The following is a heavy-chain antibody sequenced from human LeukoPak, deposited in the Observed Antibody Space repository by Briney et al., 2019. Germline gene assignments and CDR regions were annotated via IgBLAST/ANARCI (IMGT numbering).Heavy chain of an antibody. Sequence: SETLSLTCTVSGGSINTQSYYWVWIRQPPGKGLEWVGNIFYTGTTFHNPALESRVALSVDRSKNHFSLRLNALTAADTAVYYCARLTLSSYWFDPWGQGTLVIVSS. D-gene: IGHD2-15*01. CDR2: IFYTGTT. J-gene: IGHJ5*02. CDR3: ARLTLSSYWFDP. V-gene: IGHV4-39*02. CDR1: GGSINTQSYY.